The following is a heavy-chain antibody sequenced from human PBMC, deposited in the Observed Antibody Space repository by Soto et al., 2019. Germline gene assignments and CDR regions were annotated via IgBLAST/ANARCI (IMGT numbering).Heavy chain of an antibody. J-gene: IGHJ6*03. V-gene: IGHV4-59*01. CDR1: GGSISSYY. Sequence: PSETLSLTCTVSGGSISSYYWSWIRQPPGKGLEWIGYIYYSGSTNYNPSLKSRVTISVDTSKNQFSLKLSSVTAADTAVYYCARVYQTVPNYYYCMDVWGKGTTVTVSS. CDR2: IYYSGST. D-gene: IGHD2-2*01. CDR3: ARVYQTVPNYYYCMDV.